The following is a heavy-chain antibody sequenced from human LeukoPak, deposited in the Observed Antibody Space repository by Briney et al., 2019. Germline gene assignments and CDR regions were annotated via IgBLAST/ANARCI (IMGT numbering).Heavy chain of an antibody. V-gene: IGHV3-30*02. J-gene: IGHJ4*02. CDR1: GFTFSKYG. CDR2: IRYDGNNK. CDR3: AKDRGPFVVIPTATDY. Sequence: GRSLRLSCAASGFTFSKYGMHWVRQAPGKGLEWVAFIRYDGNNKNYADSVKGRFTISRDNSKNTLYLQMNSLRAEDTAVYYCAKDRGPFVVIPTATDYWGQGTLVTVSS. D-gene: IGHD2-2*01.